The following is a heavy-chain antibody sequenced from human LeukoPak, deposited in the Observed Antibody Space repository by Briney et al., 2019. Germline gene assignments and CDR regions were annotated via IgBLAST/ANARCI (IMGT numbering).Heavy chain of an antibody. CDR1: GFNFGDYA. CDR2: IRSKAFGATT. D-gene: IGHD6-19*01. Sequence: GGSLRISCIDSGFNFGDYALTCVRQAPGKGLEWVGFIRSKAFGATTESVASVKGRFSISRDDSKTIAYLQMNSLKAEDTAIYYCTRARGGYTSGIYYWGQGTLVTVSS. J-gene: IGHJ4*02. V-gene: IGHV3-49*04. CDR3: TRARGGYTSGIYY.